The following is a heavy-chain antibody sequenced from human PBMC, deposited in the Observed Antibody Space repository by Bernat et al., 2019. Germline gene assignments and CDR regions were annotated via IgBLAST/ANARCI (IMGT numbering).Heavy chain of an antibody. CDR2: ISGSGGST. V-gene: IGHV3-23*04. J-gene: IGHJ6*02. CDR3: AKAGYDSSGYNYYYYGMDV. Sequence: EVQLVESGGGLVQPGGSLRLSCAASGFTFSSYAMSWVRQAPGKGLEWVSAISGSGGSTYYAESVKGRLTISRDNSKNTLYLQMNSLRAEDTAVYYCAKAGYDSSGYNYYYYGMDVWGQGTTVTVSS. D-gene: IGHD3-22*01. CDR1: GFTFSSYA.